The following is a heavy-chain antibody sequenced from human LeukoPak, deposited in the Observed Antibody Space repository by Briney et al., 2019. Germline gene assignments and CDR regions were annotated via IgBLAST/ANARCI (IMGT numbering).Heavy chain of an antibody. CDR3: ARVWYYYDSSGADY. CDR1: GFTFSTYW. Sequence: PGGSLRLSCAASGFTFSTYWMHWVRHAPGKGLVWVSRINSDGSSTTYADSVKGRFTISRDNAKNSLYLQMNSLRAEDTAVYYCARVWYYYDSSGADYWGQGTLVTVSS. CDR2: INSDGSST. D-gene: IGHD3-22*01. V-gene: IGHV3-74*01. J-gene: IGHJ4*02.